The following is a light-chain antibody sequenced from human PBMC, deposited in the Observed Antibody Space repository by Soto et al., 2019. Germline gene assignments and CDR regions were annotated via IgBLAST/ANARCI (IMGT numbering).Light chain of an antibody. J-gene: IGKJ3*01. Sequence: DIQLTQSPPSLSASVGDRVTIACRASQNINNYLNWYQQKPGKAPKLLIYGASTLQTGVPSRFSGSGSVTDFTLTITGLQPEDFATYYCQESYSTPLFAFGPGTKVDFK. CDR2: GAS. V-gene: IGKV1-39*01. CDR1: QNINNY. CDR3: QESYSTPLFA.